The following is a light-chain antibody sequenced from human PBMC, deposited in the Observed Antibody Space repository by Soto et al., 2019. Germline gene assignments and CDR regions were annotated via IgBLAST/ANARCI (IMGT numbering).Light chain of an antibody. V-gene: IGKV1-8*01. CDR3: QQYDSYPQT. J-gene: IGKJ1*01. CDR2: AAS. CDR1: QCVSSY. Sequence: AIRMTPSPSSFSASTGDRVTITCRASQCVSSYLAWYQQKPDKAPKLLIYAASTLQNGVPSRFSGSGSGTDFTLTISCLQSEDFATYDCQQYDSYPQTFGQGTKAEIK.